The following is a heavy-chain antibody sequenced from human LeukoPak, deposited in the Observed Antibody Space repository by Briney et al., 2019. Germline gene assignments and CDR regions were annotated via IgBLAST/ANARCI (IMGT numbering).Heavy chain of an antibody. CDR3: AVWGYCSSTNCYSQYYYFYMDV. J-gene: IGHJ6*03. Sequence: GGSLRLSCAASGFNFSSYAMHWVRQAPGKGLEWVAVISYDGSNKYYAGSVKGRFTISRDNSKNTLYLQMTSLRAEDTAVYYCAVWGYCSSTNCYSQYYYFYMDVWGKGTTVSVSS. D-gene: IGHD2-2*02. CDR2: ISYDGSNK. CDR1: GFNFSSYA. V-gene: IGHV3-30-3*01.